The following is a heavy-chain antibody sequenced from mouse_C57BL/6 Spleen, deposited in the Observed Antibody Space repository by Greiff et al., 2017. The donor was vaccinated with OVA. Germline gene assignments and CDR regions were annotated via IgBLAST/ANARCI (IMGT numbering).Heavy chain of an antibody. CDR2: IYPSDSET. J-gene: IGHJ2*01. D-gene: IGHD1-1*01. CDR3: ACLQITTVVAKDY. V-gene: IGHV1-61*01. Sequence: QVQLQQPGAELVRPGSSVKLSCKASGYTFTSYWMDWVKQRPGQGLEWIGNIYPSDSETHYNQKFKDKATLTVDKSSSTAYMQLSSLTSEDSAVYYCACLQITTVVAKDYWGQGTTLTVSS. CDR1: GYTFTSYW.